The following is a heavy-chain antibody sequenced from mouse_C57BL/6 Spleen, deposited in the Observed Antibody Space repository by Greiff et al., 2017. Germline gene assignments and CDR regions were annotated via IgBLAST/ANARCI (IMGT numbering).Heavy chain of an antibody. J-gene: IGHJ2*01. V-gene: IGHV1-64*01. CDR2: IHPNSGST. CDR3: AFITTVVASYYFDY. Sequence: QVQLQQPGAELVKPGASVKLSCKASGYTFTSYWMHWVKQRPGQGLEWIGMIHPNSGSTKYNEKFKGKATLTVDKSSSTAYMQLSSLTSEDSAVYYCAFITTVVASYYFDYWGQGTTLTVSS. CDR1: GYTFTSYW. D-gene: IGHD1-1*01.